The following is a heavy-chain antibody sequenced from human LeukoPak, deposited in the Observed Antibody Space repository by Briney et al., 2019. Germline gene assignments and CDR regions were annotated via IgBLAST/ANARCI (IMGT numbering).Heavy chain of an antibody. D-gene: IGHD6-6*01. J-gene: IGHJ3*02. CDR3: VRLVDLGAFDI. V-gene: IGHV5-51*01. CDR2: IYPADSDT. Sequence: GESLNISCKGSGYTFTSYWSGWVRKMPEKGLEWMGIIYPADSDTRYSPSFQGQVTVSADKSITTAYLQWSRLKASDTAMYYCVRLVDLGAFDIWGEGTLVTVSS. CDR1: GYTFTSYW.